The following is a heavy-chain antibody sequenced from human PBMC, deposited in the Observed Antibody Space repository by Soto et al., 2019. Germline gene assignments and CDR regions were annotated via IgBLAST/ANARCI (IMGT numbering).Heavy chain of an antibody. D-gene: IGHD1-1*01. J-gene: IGHJ4*02. CDR1: GYTFTSYG. CDR3: AKGRYGDY. CDR2: ISAHNGNT. Sequence: QVHLVQSGAEVKKPGASVKVSCKGSGYTFTSYGITWVRQAPGQGLEWMGWISAHNGNTDYAQRLQGRVTVTRDTSTSTAYMELRSLRSDDTAVYYCAKGRYGDYWGQGALVTVSS. V-gene: IGHV1-18*01.